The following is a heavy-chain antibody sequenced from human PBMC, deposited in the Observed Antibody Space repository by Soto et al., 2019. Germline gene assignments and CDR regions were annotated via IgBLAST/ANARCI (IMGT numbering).Heavy chain of an antibody. V-gene: IGHV1-8*01. CDR3: ARDIGPALDWFGP. CDR1: GYSFSSYD. J-gene: IGHJ5*02. CDR2: MNPKSGQT. Sequence: ASVKVSCKASGYSFSSYDINWVRQASGQGLEWMGWMNPKSGQTGYAPRFQGRVTMTGNTSINTAYMKLSSLRSEDTAVYYCARDIGPALDWFGPWGQGTLVTVS. D-gene: IGHD5-18*01.